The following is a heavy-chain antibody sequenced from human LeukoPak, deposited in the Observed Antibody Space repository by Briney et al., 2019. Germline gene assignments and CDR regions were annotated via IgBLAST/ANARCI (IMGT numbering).Heavy chain of an antibody. Sequence: PSETLSPTCTVAAGSISSVSYYWSWIRQPAGKGLEWIGRIYVSGTTNYNPSRKSPVTISVDSSQNQFSLKLSSVTAADTAVYYCASPSYYYGSGSHNWFDPWGQGALVTVSS. CDR2: IYVSGTT. J-gene: IGHJ5*02. V-gene: IGHV4-61*02. D-gene: IGHD3-10*01. CDR1: AGSISSVSYY. CDR3: ASPSYYYGSGSHNWFDP.